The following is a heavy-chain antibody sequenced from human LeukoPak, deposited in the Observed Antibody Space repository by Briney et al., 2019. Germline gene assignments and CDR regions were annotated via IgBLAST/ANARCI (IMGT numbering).Heavy chain of an antibody. D-gene: IGHD3-10*01. CDR1: GYSISSGYY. Sequence: SETLSLTCTVSGYSISSGYYWGWIRQPPVKGLEWIGSIYHSGSTYYNPSLKSRVTISVDTSKNQFSLKLSSVTAADTAVYYCARTYYYGSGSNAHDYWGQGTLVTVSS. CDR3: ARTYYYGSGSNAHDY. J-gene: IGHJ4*02. V-gene: IGHV4-38-2*02. CDR2: IYHSGST.